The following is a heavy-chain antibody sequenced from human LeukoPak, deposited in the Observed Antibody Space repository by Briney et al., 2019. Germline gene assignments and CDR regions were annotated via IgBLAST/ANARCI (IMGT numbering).Heavy chain of an antibody. J-gene: IGHJ5*02. CDR2: IWYDGSNQ. CDR3: ARDDGDVKRLDP. Sequence: PGGSLRLSCAASGFXFSDYGMHWVRQAPGKGLEWVAVIWYDGSNQYYADSVEGRFTISRDNSKNTLYLQMNSLRAGDTAIYYCARDDGDVKRLDPWGQGTLVTVSS. V-gene: IGHV3-33*01. D-gene: IGHD4-17*01. CDR1: GFXFSDYG.